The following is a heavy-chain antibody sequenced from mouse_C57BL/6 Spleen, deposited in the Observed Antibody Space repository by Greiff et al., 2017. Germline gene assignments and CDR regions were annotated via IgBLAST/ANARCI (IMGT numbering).Heavy chain of an antibody. V-gene: IGHV7-3*01. CDR1: GFTFTDYY. CDR3: ARGEAYSNYLFAY. Sequence: EVQGVESGGGLVQPGGSLSLSCAASGFTFTDYYMSWVRQPPGKALEWLGFIRNKANGYTTEYSASVKGRFTISRDNSQSILYLQMNALRAEDSATYYCARGEAYSNYLFAYWGQGTLVTVSA. CDR2: IRNKANGYTT. D-gene: IGHD2-5*01. J-gene: IGHJ3*01.